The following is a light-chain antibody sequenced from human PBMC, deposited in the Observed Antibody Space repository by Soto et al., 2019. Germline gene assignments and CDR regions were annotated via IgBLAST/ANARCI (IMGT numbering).Light chain of an antibody. J-gene: IGKJ1*01. CDR3: QQRSNWPPT. Sequence: MTQSPATLSVSPGERATLSCRASQSVSSALAWYQQKPGLPPRLLIYDASTRATGIPARFSGMESGTDFTRTISSLQPQDFAVDYCQQRSNWPPTFGQGTKVNIK. CDR2: DAS. CDR1: QSVSSA. V-gene: IGKV3-15*01.